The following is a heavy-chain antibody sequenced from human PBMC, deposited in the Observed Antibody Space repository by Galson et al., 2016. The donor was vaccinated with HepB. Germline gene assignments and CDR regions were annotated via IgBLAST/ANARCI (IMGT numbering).Heavy chain of an antibody. CDR3: AKDLDEYGSPNYFDY. CDR1: GFSFRSYW. CDR2: IKADGSAE. J-gene: IGHJ4*02. V-gene: IGHV3-7*03. Sequence: SLRLSCAVSGFSFRSYWMSWVRQTPEKGLEWVANIKADGSAEDYVDSVKGRFTISRDNSKNTLYLQMSSLRAEDTAVYYCAKDLDEYGSPNYFDYWGQGTLVTVSS. D-gene: IGHD3/OR15-3a*01.